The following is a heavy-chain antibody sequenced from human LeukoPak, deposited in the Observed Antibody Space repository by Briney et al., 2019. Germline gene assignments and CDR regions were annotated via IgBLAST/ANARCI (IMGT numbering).Heavy chain of an antibody. CDR1: GFTFSNYM. CDR2: ILENGSYQ. J-gene: IGHJ4*02. Sequence: PGGSLRLSCAASGFTFSNYMMHWVRQAPGKGLDWVAVILENGSYQYYADSVKGRFTISRDNSKNTLFLQMNSLRTEDTAVYYCARDSSMLRGPLVIYYFDFWGQGTLVTVSS. V-gene: IGHV3-30*04. D-gene: IGHD3-10*01. CDR3: ARDSSMLRGPLVIYYFDF.